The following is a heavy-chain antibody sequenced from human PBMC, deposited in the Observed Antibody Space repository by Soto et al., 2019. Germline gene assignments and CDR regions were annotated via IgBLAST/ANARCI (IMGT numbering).Heavy chain of an antibody. J-gene: IGHJ5*02. CDR2: IWYDGSNK. CDR1: GFTFSSYG. V-gene: IGHV3-33*01. Sequence: GGSLRLSCAASGFTFSSYGMHWVRQAPGKGLEWVAVIWYDGSNKYYADSVKGRFTISRDNSKNTLYLQMNSLRAEDTAVYYCARGKMYYYGSTRGDWFDPWGQGTLVTVSS. D-gene: IGHD3-10*01. CDR3: ARGKMYYYGSTRGDWFDP.